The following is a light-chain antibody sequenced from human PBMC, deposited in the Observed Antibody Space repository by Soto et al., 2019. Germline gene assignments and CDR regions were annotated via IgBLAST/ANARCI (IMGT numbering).Light chain of an antibody. J-gene: IGLJ3*02. CDR2: DVT. Sequence: QSALTQPASVSGSPGQSITISCTGTSSDVGGYNYVSWYQQHPGKAPKLMIYDVTNRPSGVSNRFSGSKSVNTPSLTISGLQGQGTADYYCSAHTRRSAPLVFGGGTKLTVL. CDR1: SSDVGGYNY. V-gene: IGLV2-14*01. CDR3: SAHTRRSAPLV.